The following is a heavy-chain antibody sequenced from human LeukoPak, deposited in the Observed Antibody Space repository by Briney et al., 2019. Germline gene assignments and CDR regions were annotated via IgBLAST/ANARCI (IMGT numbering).Heavy chain of an antibody. V-gene: IGHV4-39*01. J-gene: IGHJ6*02. CDR1: GGSISSSSYY. D-gene: IGHD5-18*01. Sequence: PSETLSLTCTASGGSISSSSYYWGWIRQPPGKGLEWIGSIYYSGSTYYNPSLKSRVTISVDTSKNQFSLKLSSVTAADTAVNYCARTAMVIINWGQGTTVTVS. CDR2: IYYSGST. CDR3: ARTAMVIIN.